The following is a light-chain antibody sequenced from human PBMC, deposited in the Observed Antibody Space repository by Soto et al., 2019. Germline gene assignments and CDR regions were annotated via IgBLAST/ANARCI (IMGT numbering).Light chain of an antibody. Sequence: IQMTQSPSSLSASLGDRVTINCRASRRITTYLNWYQQKPGNAPKLLITTSGTLQRGVPSRFSGSGSGTDFTLTITSLQREDFATYFRQQTYSTPYTFGQGTKLEIK. CDR1: RRITTY. J-gene: IGKJ2*01. CDR2: TSG. CDR3: QQTYSTPYT. V-gene: IGKV1-39*01.